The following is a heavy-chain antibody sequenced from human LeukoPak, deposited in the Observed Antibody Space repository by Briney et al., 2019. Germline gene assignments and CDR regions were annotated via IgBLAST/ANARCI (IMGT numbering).Heavy chain of an antibody. Sequence: PSETLSLTCTVSGGSISSHYWSWIRQPPGKGLEWIGYIYYSGSTNYNPSLKSRVTISVDTSKNQFSLKLSSVTAADTAVYYCARFGKGTYYYGSGSYPDNWFDPWGQGTLVTVSS. CDR3: ARFGKGTYYYGSGSYPDNWFDP. V-gene: IGHV4-59*11. D-gene: IGHD3-10*01. CDR2: IYYSGST. CDR1: GGSISSHY. J-gene: IGHJ5*02.